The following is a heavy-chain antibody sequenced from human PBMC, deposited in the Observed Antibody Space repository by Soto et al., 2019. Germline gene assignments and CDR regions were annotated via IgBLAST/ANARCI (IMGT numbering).Heavy chain of an antibody. CDR1: GFTFSSYA. CDR3: AKSFRLLRYFDWLLSYFDY. D-gene: IGHD3-9*01. Sequence: EVQLLESGGGLVQPGGSLRLSCAASGFTFSSYAMSWVRQAPGKGLEWVSAISGSGGSTYYADSVKGLFTISRDNSKNTLYLQMNSLRAEDTAVYYCAKSFRLLRYFDWLLSYFDYWGQGTLVTVSS. CDR2: ISGSGGST. V-gene: IGHV3-23*01. J-gene: IGHJ4*02.